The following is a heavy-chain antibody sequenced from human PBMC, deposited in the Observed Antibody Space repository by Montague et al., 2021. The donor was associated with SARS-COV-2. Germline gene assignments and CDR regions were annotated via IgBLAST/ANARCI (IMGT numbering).Heavy chain of an antibody. CDR1: GFTFSSFG. CDR2: IWYDGSNK. CDR3: ARVASYYYGMDF. V-gene: IGHV3-33*01. J-gene: IGHJ6*02. Sequence: SLRLSCAASGFTFSSFGMHWVRQAPGKGLEWVAVIWYDGSNKYYADSVRGRFTISRDNSKNTLYLQMNSLRAEDTAVYYCARVASYYYGMDFWGQGTLVTVSS.